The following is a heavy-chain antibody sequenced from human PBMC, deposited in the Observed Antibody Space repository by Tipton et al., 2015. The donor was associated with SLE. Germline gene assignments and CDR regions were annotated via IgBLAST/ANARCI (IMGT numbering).Heavy chain of an antibody. Sequence: SLRLSCAASGFTFNTYAMTWVRQPPGKGLEWVSTVSGGGGRTHYADSVKGRFTISRDNSKNTLYLQMNNLRAEDTATYYCAKDFHYFDYWGQGTLVTVSS. CDR2: VSGGGGRT. CDR3: AKDFHYFDY. V-gene: IGHV3-23*01. J-gene: IGHJ4*02. CDR1: GFTFNTYA.